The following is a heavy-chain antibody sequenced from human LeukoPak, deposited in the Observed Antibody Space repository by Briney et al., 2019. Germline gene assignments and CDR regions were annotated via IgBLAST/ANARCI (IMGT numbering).Heavy chain of an antibody. D-gene: IGHD2-15*01. V-gene: IGHV4-34*01. CDR3: ARGLHCSGGSCYSADY. J-gene: IGHJ4*02. CDR1: GGSFSGYY. Sequence: SETLSLTCAVYGGSFSGYYWSWIRQPPGKGVEGIGEINHSGSTNYNPSLKSRVTISVDTSKNQFSLKLSSVTAADTAVYYCARGLHCSGGSCYSADYWGQGTLVTVSS. CDR2: INHSGST.